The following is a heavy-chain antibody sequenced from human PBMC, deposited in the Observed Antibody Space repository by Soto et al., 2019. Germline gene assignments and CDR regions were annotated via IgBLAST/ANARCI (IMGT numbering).Heavy chain of an antibody. D-gene: IGHD2-21*01. Sequence: AGPTLVNPTQTLTLTCTFSGFLLNPRAVGVGWIRQPPGKALEWLALIYWNDDTCYMPSLKSRLTIIKDTSKNQVVLTLTNMDPVDTATYYCAHSQGLWDPFDYWGPGTLVTVSS. V-gene: IGHV2-5*01. J-gene: IGHJ4*02. CDR3: AHSQGLWDPFDY. CDR1: GFLLNPRAVG. CDR2: IYWNDDT.